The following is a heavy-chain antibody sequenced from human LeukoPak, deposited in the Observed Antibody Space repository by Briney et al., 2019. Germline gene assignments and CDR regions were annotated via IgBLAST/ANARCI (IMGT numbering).Heavy chain of an antibody. CDR1: GFTFSSYA. CDR3: AKDDSQGGVDY. V-gene: IGHV3-23*01. J-gene: IGHJ4*02. CDR2: ISGSGGST. Sequence: GGSLRLSCAASGFTFSSYAMSWVRQAPGRGLEWVSAISGSGGSTYYADSVKGRFTISRDNSKNTLYLQMNSLRAEDTALYYCAKDDSQGGVDYWGQGTLVSVSS. D-gene: IGHD2-21*01.